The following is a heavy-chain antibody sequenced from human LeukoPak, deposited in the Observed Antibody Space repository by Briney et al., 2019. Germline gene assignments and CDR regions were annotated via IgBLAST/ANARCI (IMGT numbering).Heavy chain of an antibody. CDR2: ISYDGSNK. CDR1: GFTFSSYG. CDR3: AKAEDIVVVPAVSYYYYGMDV. J-gene: IGHJ6*02. Sequence: GGSLRLSCAASGFTFSSYGMRWVRQAPGKGLEWVAVISYDGSNKYYADSVKGRFTISRDNSKNTLYLQMNSLRAEDTAVYYCAKAEDIVVVPAVSYYYYGMDVWGQGTTVTVSS. V-gene: IGHV3-30*18. D-gene: IGHD2-2*01.